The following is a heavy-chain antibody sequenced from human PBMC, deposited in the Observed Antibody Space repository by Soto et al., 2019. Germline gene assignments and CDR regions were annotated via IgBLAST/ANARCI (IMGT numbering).Heavy chain of an antibody. V-gene: IGHV4-59*11. CDR1: GGSISSHY. D-gene: IGHD1-26*01. J-gene: IGHJ6*02. Sequence: SETLSLTCTVSGGSISSHYWSWVRQAAGKGLEWVGNISYRGSTNYNPSLTSRSTISVHTSENQFSLKLNSVTTADTAVYYCARDGREASGMDVWGQGTKVTVSS. CDR3: ARDGREASGMDV. CDR2: ISYRGST.